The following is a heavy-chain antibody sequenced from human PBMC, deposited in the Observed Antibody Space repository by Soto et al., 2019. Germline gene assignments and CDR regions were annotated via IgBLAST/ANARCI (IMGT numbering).Heavy chain of an antibody. CDR3: ARDKITGLFDY. J-gene: IGHJ4*02. D-gene: IGHD2-8*02. CDR1: GGPCGGYY. V-gene: IGHV4-34*01. CDR2: INHSGST. Sequence: LLPLCLRYGVEGGPCGGYYGTWIRQPPGTGLEWIGEINHSGSTNYNPSLKSRVTISVDTSKNQFSLKLTSVTAADTAVYYCARDKITGLFDYWGQGTLVTVSS.